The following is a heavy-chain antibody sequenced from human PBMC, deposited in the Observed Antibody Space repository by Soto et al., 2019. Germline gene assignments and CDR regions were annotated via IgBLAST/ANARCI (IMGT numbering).Heavy chain of an antibody. CDR2: IYPGDSDT. CDR3: ATGGYCSSTSCYNFFDY. V-gene: IGHV5-51*01. D-gene: IGHD2-2*02. J-gene: IGHJ4*02. Sequence: GESLKISCKGSGYGFTTYWIGWVRQIPGKGLEWMGIIYPGDSDTRYSPSFQGQVTISADKSISTAYLQWSSLKASDTAMYYCATGGYCSSTSCYNFFDYWGQGTLVTVSS. CDR1: GYGFTTYW.